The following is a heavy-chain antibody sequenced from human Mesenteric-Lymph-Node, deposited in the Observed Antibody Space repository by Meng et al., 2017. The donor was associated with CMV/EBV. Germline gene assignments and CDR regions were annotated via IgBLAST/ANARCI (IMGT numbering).Heavy chain of an antibody. CDR3: AMGHLSQTLSYYYAMDV. CDR2: VIPIFSTT. J-gene: IGHJ6*02. CDR1: GGTFSTYA. V-gene: IGHV1-69*13. Sequence: SVKVSCKASGGTFSTYATSWMRQAPGQGLEWMGAVIPIFSTTNYAQSFQGRVTIIADESTSTAYMELNSLRSDDSAVYYCAMGHLSQTLSYYYAMDVWGQGTTVTVSS. D-gene: IGHD2/OR15-2a*01.